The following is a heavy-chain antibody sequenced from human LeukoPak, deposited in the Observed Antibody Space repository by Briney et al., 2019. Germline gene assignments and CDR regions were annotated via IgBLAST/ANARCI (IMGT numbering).Heavy chain of an antibody. J-gene: IGHJ4*02. CDR2: MSGSGGTT. Sequence: GGSLRLSCAASGFTFSSYDMTWVRQAPGKGLEWVSAMSGSGGTTYYADSVQGRFTISRDNSKYMLYLQMNSLRAEDTAVYYCARGASSWLYYFDYWGQGTLVTVPS. D-gene: IGHD6-13*01. CDR3: ARGASSWLYYFDY. V-gene: IGHV3-23*01. CDR1: GFTFSSYD.